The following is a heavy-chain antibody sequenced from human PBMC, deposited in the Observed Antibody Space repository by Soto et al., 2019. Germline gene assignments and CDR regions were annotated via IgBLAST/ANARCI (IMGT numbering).Heavy chain of an antibody. Sequence: QVQLVQSGAEVKKPGSSVKVSCKASGGTFSSYTISWVRQAPGQGLEWMGRIIPILGIANYAQKFQGRVTITADKSTSTAYMELSSLRSEDTAVYYCARDGIVEVRGSGWAYGMDVWGQGTTVTVSS. CDR3: ARDGIVEVRGSGWAYGMDV. CDR1: GGTFSSYT. V-gene: IGHV1-69*08. CDR2: IIPILGIA. D-gene: IGHD3-10*01. J-gene: IGHJ6*02.